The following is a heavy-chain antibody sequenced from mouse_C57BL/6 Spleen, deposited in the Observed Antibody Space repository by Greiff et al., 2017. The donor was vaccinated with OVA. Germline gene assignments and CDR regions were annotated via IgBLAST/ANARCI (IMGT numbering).Heavy chain of an antibody. CDR1: GFTFSSYG. D-gene: IGHD1-1*01. J-gene: IGHJ2*01. CDR2: ISSGGSYT. V-gene: IGHV5-6*01. Sequence: EVQRVESGGDLVKPGGSLKLSCAASGFTFSSYGMSWVRQTPDKRLEWVATISSGGSYTYYPDSVKGRFTISRDNAKNTLYLQMSSLKSEDTAMYYCARHRTTVVADYFDYWGQGTTLTVSS. CDR3: ARHRTTVVADYFDY.